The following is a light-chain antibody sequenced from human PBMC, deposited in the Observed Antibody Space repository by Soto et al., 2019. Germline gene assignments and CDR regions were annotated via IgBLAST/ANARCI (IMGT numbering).Light chain of an antibody. CDR2: AAS. CDR1: QGISKY. Sequence: DIQMTQSPSSLSASVGDRVTITCRASQGISKYLAWFQQKPGKAPKSLIYAASSLQSGLPSRFSGRGYGTAFTLTISRLQPQDLANYYRQKCDSDPRTFGQGTKVEI. V-gene: IGKV1-16*01. CDR3: QKCDSDPRT. J-gene: IGKJ1*01.